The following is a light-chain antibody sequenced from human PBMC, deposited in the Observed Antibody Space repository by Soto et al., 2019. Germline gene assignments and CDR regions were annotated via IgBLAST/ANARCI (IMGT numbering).Light chain of an antibody. CDR2: AAS. J-gene: IGKJ4*01. Sequence: DIQLTQSPSSLSASEGDRVTITCRASQSVSSHLNWYQQRPGKAPKXXIYAASSLQGGVPSRFSGSGSGTDFTLTISSLQPEDFATYYCQQSYSTPLTFGGGTKVDIK. CDR1: QSVSSH. CDR3: QQSYSTPLT. V-gene: IGKV1-39*01.